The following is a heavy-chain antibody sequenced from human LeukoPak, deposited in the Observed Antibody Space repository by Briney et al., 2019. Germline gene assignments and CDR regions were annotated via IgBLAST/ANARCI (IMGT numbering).Heavy chain of an antibody. CDR1: GGSISSGSYY. Sequence: SQTLSLTCTVSGGSISSGSYYWSWIRQPAGKGLEWIGRIYTSGSTNYNPSLKSRVTISVDTSKNQFSLKLSSVTAADTAVYYCARLGIYNVYWGQGTLVTVSS. CDR3: ARLGIYNVY. CDR2: IYTSGST. J-gene: IGHJ4*02. D-gene: IGHD1-1*01. V-gene: IGHV4-61*02.